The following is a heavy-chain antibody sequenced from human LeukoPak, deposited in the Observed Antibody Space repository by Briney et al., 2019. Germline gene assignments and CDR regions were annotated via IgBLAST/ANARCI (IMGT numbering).Heavy chain of an antibody. V-gene: IGHV1-2*02. CDR1: GYTFTGYF. D-gene: IGHD6-6*01. CDR3: ASGLGRSRGISSSPTFEH. Sequence: GASVKVSCKASGYTFTGYFMHWVRQAPGQGLEWVGWINPNTGGTNYAQKFQGRVTMTRDTSINTAYLELSRLRSDDTAMYYCASGLGRSRGISSSPTFEHWGQGTLVTVSS. CDR2: INPNTGGT. J-gene: IGHJ4*02.